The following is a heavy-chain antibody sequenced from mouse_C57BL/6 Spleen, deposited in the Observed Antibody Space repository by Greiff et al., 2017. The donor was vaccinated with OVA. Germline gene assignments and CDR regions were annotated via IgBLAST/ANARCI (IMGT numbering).Heavy chain of an antibody. D-gene: IGHD4-1*01. J-gene: IGHJ2*01. CDR2: INPNNGGT. CDR1: GYTFTDYN. CDR3: AGNWDDFDY. V-gene: IGHV1-22*01. Sequence: EVKLQESGPELVKPGASVKMSCKASGYTFTDYNMHWVKQSHGKSLEWIGYINPNNGGTSYNQKFKGKATLTVNKSSSTAYMELRSLTSEDSAVYYCAGNWDDFDYWGQGTTLTVSS.